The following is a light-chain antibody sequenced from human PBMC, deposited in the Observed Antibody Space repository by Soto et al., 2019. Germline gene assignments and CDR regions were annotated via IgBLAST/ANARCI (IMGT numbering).Light chain of an antibody. V-gene: IGKV3-11*01. Sequence: EIVLTQSPATLSLSPGERATLSCRTSQSVSSYLAWYQQKPGQAPRLLIYDASNRATGIPARFSGSGSGTDFTLTISSLEPEDFAVYYCQQRRNWPPLTFGGGTKXEIK. J-gene: IGKJ4*01. CDR3: QQRRNWPPLT. CDR2: DAS. CDR1: QSVSSY.